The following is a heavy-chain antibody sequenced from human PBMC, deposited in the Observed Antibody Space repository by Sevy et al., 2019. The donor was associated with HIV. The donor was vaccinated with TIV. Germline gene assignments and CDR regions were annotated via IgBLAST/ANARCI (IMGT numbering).Heavy chain of an antibody. D-gene: IGHD3-22*01. CDR3: ARSYYYDSSGYLDY. CDR2: ISYDGSNK. Sequence: GGSLRLSCAASGFTISRYAMHWVRQAPGKGLEWVAVISYDGSNKYYADSVKGRFTISRDNSKNTLYLQMNSLRAEDTAVYYCARSYYYDSSGYLDYWGQGTLVTVSS. CDR1: GFTISRYA. J-gene: IGHJ4*02. V-gene: IGHV3-30-3*01.